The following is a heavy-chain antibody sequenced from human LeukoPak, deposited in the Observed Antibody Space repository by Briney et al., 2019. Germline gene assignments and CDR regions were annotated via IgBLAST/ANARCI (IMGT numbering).Heavy chain of an antibody. V-gene: IGHV4-59*11. CDR2: IYDSGRT. Sequence: SETLSLTCTVSGGSISRHYWSWIRQPPGKGLECIGYIYDSGRTNYNPSLEGRVAISVDTSKNQFSLKLSSVTAADTAVYYCARDTKNNCRGSSCYSGGFDSWGQGTLVTVSA. J-gene: IGHJ4*02. CDR3: ARDTKNNCRGSSCYSGGFDS. CDR1: GGSISRHY. D-gene: IGHD2-15*01.